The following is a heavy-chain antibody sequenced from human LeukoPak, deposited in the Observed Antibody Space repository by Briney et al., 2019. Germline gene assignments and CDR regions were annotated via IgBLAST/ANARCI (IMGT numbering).Heavy chain of an antibody. Sequence: GGSLRLSCAAPRFTFSSYWMSWVRQAPGKGLEWVANIKQDGSEKYYVDSVKGRFTISRDNAKNSLYLQMNSLRAEDTAVYYCARDLDSSGWYGGFDYWGQGTLVTVSS. J-gene: IGHJ4*02. CDR2: IKQDGSEK. D-gene: IGHD6-19*01. V-gene: IGHV3-7*01. CDR3: ARDLDSSGWYGGFDY. CDR1: RFTFSSYW.